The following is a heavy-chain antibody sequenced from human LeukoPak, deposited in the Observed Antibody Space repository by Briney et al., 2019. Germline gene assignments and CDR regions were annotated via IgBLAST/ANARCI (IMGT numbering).Heavy chain of an antibody. CDR3: AKVGSLGGDYFDY. J-gene: IGHJ4*02. V-gene: IGHV3-30*02. CDR2: IRFDGSNK. D-gene: IGHD2-21*01. CDR1: GFTFSSYG. Sequence: GGSLRLSCAASGFTFSSYGIHWVRQAPGKGLEWVAFIRFDGSNKYYAESVKGRFTISRVNSKNTLYLQMDSLRADDTAVYYCAKVGSLGGDYFDYWGQGTLVTVSS.